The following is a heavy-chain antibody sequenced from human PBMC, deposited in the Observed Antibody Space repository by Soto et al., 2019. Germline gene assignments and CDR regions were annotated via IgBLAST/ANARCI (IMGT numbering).Heavy chain of an antibody. CDR1: GFTFSSYA. V-gene: IGHV3-30-3*01. CDR3: ASPYSSSLPYYFDY. Sequence: QVQLVESGGGVVQPGRSLRLSCAASGFTFSSYAMHWVRQAPGKGLEWVAVISYDGSNKYYADSVKGRFTISRDNSKNTLYLQMNSLSAEDTAVYYCASPYSSSLPYYFDYWGQGTLVTVSS. CDR2: ISYDGSNK. D-gene: IGHD6-13*01. J-gene: IGHJ4*02.